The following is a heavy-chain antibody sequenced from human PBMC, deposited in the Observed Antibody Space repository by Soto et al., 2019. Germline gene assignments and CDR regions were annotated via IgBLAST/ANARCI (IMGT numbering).Heavy chain of an antibody. V-gene: IGHV3-23*01. CDR2: ISGSGGST. J-gene: IGHJ4*02. D-gene: IGHD2-15*01. CDR1: GFTFSSYA. CDR3: AKDPGYCSGGSCYHDY. Sequence: GGSLRLSCAASGFTFSSYAMSWVRQAPGKGLEWVSAISGSGGSTYYADSVKGRFTISRDNSKNTLYLQMNSLRAEDTDVYYCAKDPGYCSGGSCYHDYWGQGTLVTVSS.